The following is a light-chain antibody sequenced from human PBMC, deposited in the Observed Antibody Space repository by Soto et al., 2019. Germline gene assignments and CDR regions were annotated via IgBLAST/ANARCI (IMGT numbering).Light chain of an antibody. CDR3: YQYFSTPLT. J-gene: IGKJ4*01. Sequence: ENLWSQSPGSLAVFPGEAATIKSKYSQIVLYSSNNKNHLAWYQQKPGQPPKLVIYWASTRESGVPDRFSGSGSGTDFTLTISSLQAEDVAVYYCYQYFSTPLTFGGGTKVDIK. CDR2: WAS. CDR1: QIVLYSSNNKNH. V-gene: IGKV4-1*01.